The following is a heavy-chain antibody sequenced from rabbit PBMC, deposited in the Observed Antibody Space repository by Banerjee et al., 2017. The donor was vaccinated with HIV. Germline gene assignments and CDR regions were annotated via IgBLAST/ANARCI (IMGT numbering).Heavy chain of an antibody. J-gene: IGHJ4*01. CDR3: AREPYVDNVGYGYAAFNL. Sequence: QSLEESGGDLVKPGASLTLTCTASGFSFSSSYYMCWVRQAPGKGLEWIACIYAGSTGSTNYASWAKGRFTISKTSSTTVTLQMTSLTAADTATYFCAREPYVDNVGYGYAAFNLWGPGTLVTVS. D-gene: IGHD6-1*01. CDR2: IYAGSTGST. CDR1: GFSFSSSYY. V-gene: IGHV1S40*01.